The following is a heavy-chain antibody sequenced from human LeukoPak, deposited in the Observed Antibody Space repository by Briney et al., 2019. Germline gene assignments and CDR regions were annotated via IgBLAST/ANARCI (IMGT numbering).Heavy chain of an antibody. Sequence: PSETLSLTCAVYGGSFSGYYWSWIRQPPGKGLEWIGEINHSGSTNYNPSLKSRVTISVDTSKNQFSLKLSSVTAADTAVYYCARGPAGWANYDFWSGYLDYWGQGTLVTVSS. D-gene: IGHD3-3*01. CDR1: GGSFSGYY. V-gene: IGHV4-34*01. CDR3: ARGPAGWANYDFWSGYLDY. CDR2: INHSGST. J-gene: IGHJ4*02.